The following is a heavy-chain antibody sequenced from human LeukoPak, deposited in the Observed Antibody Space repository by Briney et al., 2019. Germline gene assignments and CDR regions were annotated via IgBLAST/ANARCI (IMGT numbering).Heavy chain of an antibody. D-gene: IGHD2-2*01. CDR2: IYTSGST. CDR3: ARLSADSSSSRGFDY. V-gene: IGHV4-4*07. CDR1: GASITSYY. J-gene: IGHJ4*02. Sequence: SETQSLTCTVSGASITSYYWTWIRQPAGKGLEWLGRIYTSGSTNYSPSLKSRVTMSVDTSKNQFSLKLSSVTAADTAVYYCARLSADSSSSRGFDYWGQGTLVTVSP.